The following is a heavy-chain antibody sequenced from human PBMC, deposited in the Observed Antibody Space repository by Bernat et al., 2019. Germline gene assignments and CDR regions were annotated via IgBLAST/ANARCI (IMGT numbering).Heavy chain of an antibody. Sequence: VQLVESGGGLVKPGGSLRLSCAASGFTFSSYGMHWVRQAPGKGLEWVAVIWYDGSNKYYADSVKGRFTISRDNSKNTLYLQMNSLRAEDTAVYYCARGGPMVRGVMYYYYGMDVWGQGTTVTVSS. D-gene: IGHD3-10*01. CDR3: ARGGPMVRGVMYYYYGMDV. V-gene: IGHV3-33*01. CDR2: IWYDGSNK. CDR1: GFTFSSYG. J-gene: IGHJ6*02.